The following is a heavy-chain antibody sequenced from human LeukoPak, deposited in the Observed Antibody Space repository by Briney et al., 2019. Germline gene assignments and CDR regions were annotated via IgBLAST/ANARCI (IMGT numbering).Heavy chain of an antibody. CDR1: GGSISSSSYY. CDR3: ASPNSLIVGATPVWDY. J-gene: IGHJ4*02. V-gene: IGHV4-39*01. CDR2: IYYSGST. D-gene: IGHD1-26*01. Sequence: SETLSLTCTVSGGSISSSSYYWGWIRQPPGKGLEWIRSIYYSGSTYYNPSLKSRVTISVDTSKNQFSLKLSSVTAADTAVYYCASPNSLIVGATPVWDYWGQGTLVTVSS.